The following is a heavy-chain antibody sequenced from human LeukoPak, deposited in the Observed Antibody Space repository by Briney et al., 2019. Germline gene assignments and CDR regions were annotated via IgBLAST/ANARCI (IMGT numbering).Heavy chain of an antibody. D-gene: IGHD5-12*01. Sequence: GGSLRLSCAASGFTFSSYAMHWVRQAPGKGLEWVAVISYDGSNKYYADSVKGRFTISRDNSKNTLYLQMNSLRGEDTAVYYCARSAAAGRIVATFDYWGQGTLVTVSS. J-gene: IGHJ4*02. CDR3: ARSAAAGRIVATFDY. V-gene: IGHV3-30*04. CDR1: GFTFSSYA. CDR2: ISYDGSNK.